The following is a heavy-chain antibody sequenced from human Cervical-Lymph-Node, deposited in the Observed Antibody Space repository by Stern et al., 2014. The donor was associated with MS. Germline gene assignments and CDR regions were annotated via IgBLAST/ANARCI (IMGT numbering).Heavy chain of an antibody. CDR2: INPNTGVT. V-gene: IGHV1-2*04. Sequence: QVQLVESGAEVKKPGASMKVSCTASGYTFTGFFLHWVRQAPGQGLEWVGWINPNTGVTKSAQKFQGWVTLTRDTSINTVYMELNRLKSDDTAVFYCARGYPFFDNWGQGTLVTVSS. CDR1: GYTFTGFF. D-gene: IGHD2-15*01. J-gene: IGHJ4*02. CDR3: ARGYPFFDN.